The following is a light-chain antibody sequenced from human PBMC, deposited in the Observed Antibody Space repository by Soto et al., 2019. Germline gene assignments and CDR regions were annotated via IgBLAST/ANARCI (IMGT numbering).Light chain of an antibody. Sequence: DILLTQSPDTLSLSPGHSATLSCRASQSVRSDYFAWYQQKPGQAPRVIIFGVSTRATGVPDRFSGSGSGTDLNLTISRLEPEDFAVYYCQQYNSWPFTFGPGTRLEIK. CDR3: QQYNSWPFT. CDR2: GVS. CDR1: QSVRSDY. J-gene: IGKJ5*01. V-gene: IGKV3-20*01.